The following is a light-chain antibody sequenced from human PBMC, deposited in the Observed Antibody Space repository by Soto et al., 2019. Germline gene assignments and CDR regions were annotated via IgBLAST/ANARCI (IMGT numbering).Light chain of an antibody. CDR3: QQYKSYRT. J-gene: IGKJ1*01. Sequence: DIQMTQSPSTLSASVGDRVTITCRASQSISTWLAWYQQKPGQAPKLLIYDASSLESGVPSRFRGRGSEPEFTLTITSLQPGDFATYCCQQYKSYRTFGQGTKVDIK. V-gene: IGKV1-5*01. CDR2: DAS. CDR1: QSISTW.